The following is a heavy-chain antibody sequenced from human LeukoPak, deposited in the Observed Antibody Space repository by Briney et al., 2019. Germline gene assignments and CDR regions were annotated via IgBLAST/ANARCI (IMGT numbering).Heavy chain of an antibody. CDR3: ARSHVEMATISYFDY. D-gene: IGHD5-24*01. CDR1: GGSISSGGYY. CDR2: IYYSGST. J-gene: IGHJ4*02. Sequence: PSETLSLTCTVSGGSISSGGYYWSWIRQHPGKGLEWIGYIYYSGSTYYNPSLKSRVTISVDTSKNQFSLKLSSVTAADTAVYYCARSHVEMATISYFDYWGQGTLVTVSS. V-gene: IGHV4-31*03.